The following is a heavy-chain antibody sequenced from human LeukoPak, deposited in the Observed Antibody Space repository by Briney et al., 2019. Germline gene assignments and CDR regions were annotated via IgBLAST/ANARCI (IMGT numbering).Heavy chain of an antibody. Sequence: PLRLSCTAPGFTFGDYAMSWFRQAPGKGLAWAGCIRSKAYGGTTEYAAAVKGRFTILRDDSKSIAYLQMNSLKTEDTAVYYCTRDLPSTVTYYFDYWGQGTLVTVSS. D-gene: IGHD4-17*01. CDR2: IRSKAYGGTT. CDR1: GFTFGDYA. V-gene: IGHV3-49*03. J-gene: IGHJ4*02. CDR3: TRDLPSTVTYYFDY.